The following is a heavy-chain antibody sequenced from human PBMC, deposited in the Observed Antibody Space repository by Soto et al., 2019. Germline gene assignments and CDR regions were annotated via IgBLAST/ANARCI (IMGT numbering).Heavy chain of an antibody. J-gene: IGHJ5*02. Sequence: GASVKVSCKASGYTFTSYGISLVRQAPGQGLEXXGXXSXXXXXTXXAQKLQGRVTMTTDTSTSTAYMELRSLRSDDTAVYYCARERQWLFDPWGQGTLVNVSS. CDR2: XSXXXXXT. D-gene: IGHD3-22*01. CDR1: GYTFTSYG. V-gene: IGHV1-18*04. CDR3: ARERQWLFDP.